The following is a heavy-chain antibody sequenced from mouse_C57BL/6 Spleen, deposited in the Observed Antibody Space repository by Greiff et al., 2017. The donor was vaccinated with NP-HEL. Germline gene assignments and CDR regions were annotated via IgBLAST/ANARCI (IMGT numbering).Heavy chain of an antibody. V-gene: IGHV1-52*01. Sequence: VQLQQPGAELVRPGSSVKLSCKASGYTFTSYWMHWVKQRPIQGLEWIGNIDPSDSETHYNQKFKDKATLTVDKSSSTAYMQLSSLTSEDSAVYYCASSYGSSYPWFAYWGQGTLVTVSA. D-gene: IGHD1-1*01. CDR2: IDPSDSET. J-gene: IGHJ3*01. CDR3: ASSYGSSYPWFAY. CDR1: GYTFTSYW.